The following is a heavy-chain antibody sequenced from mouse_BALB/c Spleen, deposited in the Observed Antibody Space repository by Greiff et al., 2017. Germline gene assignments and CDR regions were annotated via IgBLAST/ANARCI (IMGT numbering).Heavy chain of an antibody. J-gene: IGHJ2*01. Sequence: EVKLMESGGGLVQPGGSRELSCAASGFTFSSFGMHWVRQAPEKGLEWVAYISSGSSTIYYADTVKGRFTISRDNPKNTLFLQMTSLRSEDTAMYYCARSPYGNYYFDYWGQGTTLTVSS. D-gene: IGHD2-1*01. V-gene: IGHV5-17*02. CDR3: ARSPYGNYYFDY. CDR2: ISSGSSTI. CDR1: GFTFSSFG.